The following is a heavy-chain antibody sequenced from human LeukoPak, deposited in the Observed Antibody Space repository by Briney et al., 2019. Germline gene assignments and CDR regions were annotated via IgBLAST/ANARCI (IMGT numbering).Heavy chain of an antibody. CDR1: GFTFSSYS. Sequence: PGGSLRLSCVASGFTFSSYSMNWVRQAPGKGLECVSSISSSSSSIYYADSVKGRFTISRDDAKNSLYLQMNSLRAEDTAVYYCARTATDTGEFDYWGQGTLVTVAS. J-gene: IGHJ4*02. D-gene: IGHD6-13*01. CDR3: ARTATDTGEFDY. CDR2: ISSSSSSI. V-gene: IGHV3-21*01.